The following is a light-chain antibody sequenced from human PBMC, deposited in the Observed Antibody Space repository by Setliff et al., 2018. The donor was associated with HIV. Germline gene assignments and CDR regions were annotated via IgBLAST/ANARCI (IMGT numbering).Light chain of an antibody. J-gene: IGLJ1*01. CDR3: SSYTSISTYV. V-gene: IGLV2-18*02. CDR1: SSDVGGYNR. Sequence: QSVLIQPASVSGSPGQSITISCTGTSSDVGGYNRVSWYQQPPGTAPKLMIYEVNNRPSGVPDRFSGSKSGNTASLTISGLQAEDEADYYCSSYTSISTYVFGTGTKVTVL. CDR2: EVN.